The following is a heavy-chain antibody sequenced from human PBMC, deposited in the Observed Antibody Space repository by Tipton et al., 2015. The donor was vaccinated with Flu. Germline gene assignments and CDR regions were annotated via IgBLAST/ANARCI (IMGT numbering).Heavy chain of an antibody. J-gene: IGHJ2*01. CDR1: GGSISSGGYY. D-gene: IGHD4-17*01. Sequence: TLSLTCTVSGGSISSGGYYWSWIRQHPGKGLEWIGYIYYSGSTYYNPSLKSRVTISVDTSKNQFSLKLSSVTAADTAVYYCAREAASMTTVTTGEGFDLWGRGPLVTVSS. CDR3: AREAASMTTVTTGEGFDL. V-gene: IGHV4-31*03. CDR2: IYYSGST.